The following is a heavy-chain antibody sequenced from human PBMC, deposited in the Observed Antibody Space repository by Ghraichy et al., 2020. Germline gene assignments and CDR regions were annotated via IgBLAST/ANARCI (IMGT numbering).Heavy chain of an antibody. CDR2: ISRSGGTT. Sequence: GGSLRLSCAASGFTFSRFAMNWVRQAPGKGLEWVSGISRSGGTTYYADSVKGRFTISSDSSENTLYLQMNSLRAEDKAVYHCAKALRENSGRNYYYYYGMDVWGQGTTVTVSS. V-gene: IGHV3-23*01. D-gene: IGHD6-19*01. J-gene: IGHJ6*02. CDR3: AKALRENSGRNYYYYYGMDV. CDR1: GFTFSRFA.